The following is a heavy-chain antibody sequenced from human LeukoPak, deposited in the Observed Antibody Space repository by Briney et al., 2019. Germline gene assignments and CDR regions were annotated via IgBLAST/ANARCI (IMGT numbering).Heavy chain of an antibody. Sequence: ASVKVSCKASGYTLTSYGISWVRQAPGQGLEWMGSISAYNGNTNYAQKLQGRVTMTTDTSTSTAYMELRSLRSDDTAVYYCARDQAQYYYDSSGPTDAFDIWGQGTMVTVSS. CDR1: GYTLTSYG. V-gene: IGHV1-18*01. CDR3: ARDQAQYYYDSSGPTDAFDI. J-gene: IGHJ3*02. D-gene: IGHD3-22*01. CDR2: ISAYNGNT.